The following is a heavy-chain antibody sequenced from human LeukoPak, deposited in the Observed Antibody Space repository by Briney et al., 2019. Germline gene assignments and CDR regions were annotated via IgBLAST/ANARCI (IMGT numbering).Heavy chain of an antibody. V-gene: IGHV3-33*08. CDR2: IWYDGSNK. Sequence: GGSLRLSCAASGFTFSSYAIHWVRQAPGKGLEWVAVIWYDGSNKYYADSVKGRFTISRDNSKNTLYLQMNSLRAEDTAVYYCARGPVYYYDSSGSLDYWGQGTLVTVSS. CDR1: GFTFSSYA. CDR3: ARGPVYYYDSSGSLDY. D-gene: IGHD3-22*01. J-gene: IGHJ4*02.